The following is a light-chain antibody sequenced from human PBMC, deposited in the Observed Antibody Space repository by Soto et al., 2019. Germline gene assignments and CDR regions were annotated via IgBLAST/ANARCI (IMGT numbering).Light chain of an antibody. Sequence: DIQMTQSPSSLSASVGDRVTITCQASQDISNYLNWYQHKPGKAPKLLIYDASNLETGIPSRFSGSGSGTAFTTTIRILQPEDIATYYSQQYENLSPLTFGGGTKVAIK. CDR1: QDISNY. CDR2: DAS. V-gene: IGKV1-33*01. J-gene: IGKJ4*01. CDR3: QQYENLSPLT.